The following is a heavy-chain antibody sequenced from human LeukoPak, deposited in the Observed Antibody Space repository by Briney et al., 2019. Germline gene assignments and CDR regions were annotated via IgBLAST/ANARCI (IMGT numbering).Heavy chain of an antibody. D-gene: IGHD3-10*01. CDR1: GFTFSSYW. CDR3: AKEGYYGSGRYFNWFDP. CDR2: INSDGSST. V-gene: IGHV3-74*01. J-gene: IGHJ5*02. Sequence: PGGSLRLSCAASGFTFSSYWMHWVRQAPGKGLVWVSRINSDGSSTSYGDSVKGRFTISRDNAKNTLYLQMNSLRVEDTAVYYCAKEGYYGSGRYFNWFDPWGQGTLVTVSS.